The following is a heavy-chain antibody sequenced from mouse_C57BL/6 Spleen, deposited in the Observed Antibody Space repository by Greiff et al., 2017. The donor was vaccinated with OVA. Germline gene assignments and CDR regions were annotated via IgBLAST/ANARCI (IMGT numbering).Heavy chain of an antibody. Sequence: SSNSSFYTFTSYYINFFKHSHGKSLEWIGVINPYNVGTSYNQKFKGKATLTVDKSSSTAYMELNSLTSEDSAVYYCARWTAQALDYWGQGTTLTVSS. J-gene: IGHJ2*01. CDR3: ARWTAQALDY. CDR1: FYTFTSYY. D-gene: IGHD3-2*02. V-gene: IGHV1-19*01. CDR2: INPYNVGT.